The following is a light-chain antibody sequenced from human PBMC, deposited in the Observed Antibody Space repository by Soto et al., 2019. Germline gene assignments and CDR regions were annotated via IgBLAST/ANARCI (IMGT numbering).Light chain of an antibody. Sequence: EIVMTQSPATLSVSPGERATLSCRASQSGNSNLAWYQQKPGQAPRLLIYGASSRATVIPARFSGSGSWTEFTLTISSLQSQDFGSYYCQQYKNWPLTFGQGTTVEIK. J-gene: IGKJ1*01. CDR2: GAS. CDR1: QSGNSN. CDR3: QQYKNWPLT. V-gene: IGKV3-15*01.